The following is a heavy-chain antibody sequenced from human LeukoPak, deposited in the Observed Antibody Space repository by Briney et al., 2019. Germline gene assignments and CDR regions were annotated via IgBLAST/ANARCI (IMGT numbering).Heavy chain of an antibody. J-gene: IGHJ4*02. Sequence: SETLSLTCTVSGGSISSYYWSWIRQPPGKGLEWIGYIYYSGSTNYNPSLKSRVTISVDTSKNQFSLKLSSVTAADTAVYYCARNYGDYGLWDYWGQGTLVTVSS. V-gene: IGHV4-59*08. CDR1: GGSISSYY. CDR2: IYYSGST. CDR3: ARNYGDYGLWDY. D-gene: IGHD4-17*01.